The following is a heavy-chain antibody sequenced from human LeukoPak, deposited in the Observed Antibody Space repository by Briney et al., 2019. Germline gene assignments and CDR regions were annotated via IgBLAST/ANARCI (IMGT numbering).Heavy chain of an antibody. Sequence: SETLSLTCAVYGGSFSGYYWSWIRQPPGEGLEWIGEINHSGSTNYNPSLKSRVTISVDTSKNQFSLKLSSVTAADTAVYYCARERDIVVVPAAMDGMDVWGQGTTVTVSS. CDR3: ARERDIVVVPAAMDGMDV. V-gene: IGHV4-34*01. CDR1: GGSFSGYY. J-gene: IGHJ6*02. CDR2: INHSGST. D-gene: IGHD2-2*01.